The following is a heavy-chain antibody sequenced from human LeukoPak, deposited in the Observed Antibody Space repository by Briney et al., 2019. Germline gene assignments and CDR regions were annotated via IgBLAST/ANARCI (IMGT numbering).Heavy chain of an antibody. D-gene: IGHD2-2*01. Sequence: GASVKVSCKASGYTFTSYDINWVRQATGQGLEWMGWMNPNSGNTGYAQKFQGRVTMTRNTSISTAYMELSSLRSEDTAVYYCARGTTSQVVPAAMRLWGNNYYYYGMDVWGQGTTVTVSS. CDR3: ARGTTSQVVPAAMRLWGNNYYYYGMDV. CDR2: MNPNSGNT. V-gene: IGHV1-8*01. J-gene: IGHJ6*02. CDR1: GYTFTSYD.